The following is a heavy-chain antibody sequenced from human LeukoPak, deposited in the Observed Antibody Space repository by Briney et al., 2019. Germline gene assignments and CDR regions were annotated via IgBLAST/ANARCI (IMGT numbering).Heavy chain of an antibody. CDR1: GFTFSSYW. CDR2: ISTDGSST. J-gene: IGHJ6*02. Sequence: GGSLRLSCAASGFTFSSYWMHWLRQAPGKGLVWVSRISTDGSSTTYADSVKGRFTISRDNGKNTLYLQMNSLRAEDTAVYYCASYLTSIPSAMNVWGQGTTVTVSS. V-gene: IGHV3-74*01. D-gene: IGHD2/OR15-2a*01. CDR3: ASYLTSIPSAMNV.